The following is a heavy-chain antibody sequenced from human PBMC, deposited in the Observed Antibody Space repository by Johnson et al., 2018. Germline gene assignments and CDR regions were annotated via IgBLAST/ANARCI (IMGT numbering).Heavy chain of an antibody. CDR1: GFTFSSYA. D-gene: IGHD6-13*01. CDR2: ISGSGGST. V-gene: IGHV3-23*04. J-gene: IGHJ1*01. Sequence: VQLVESGGGLVQPGGSLRLSCAASGFTFSSYAMNWVRQAPGTGLEWVSGISGSGGSTYYADSVKGRFTIARDNSKNTLYLQMNSLRAEDTAVYYCAKDWEIAAVGTGGYFHHWGQGTLVTVSS. CDR3: AKDWEIAAVGTGGYFHH.